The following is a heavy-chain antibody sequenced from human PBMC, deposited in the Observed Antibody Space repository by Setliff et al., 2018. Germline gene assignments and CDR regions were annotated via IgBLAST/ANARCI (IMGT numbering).Heavy chain of an antibody. CDR2: IYHSGGT. Sequence: SETLSLTCTVSGYSISSGHYWGWIRQPPGKGLEWIGSIYHSGGTYYNPSLKSRVTISVDTSKNQFSLKLSSVTAADTAVYYCARLRSSVRALQPFDYWGQGTLVTVS. CDR1: GYSISSGHY. CDR3: ARLRSSVRALQPFDY. J-gene: IGHJ4*02. V-gene: IGHV4-38-2*02. D-gene: IGHD3-10*01.